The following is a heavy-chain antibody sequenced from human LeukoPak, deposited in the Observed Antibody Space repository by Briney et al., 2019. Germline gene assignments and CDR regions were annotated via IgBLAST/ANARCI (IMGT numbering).Heavy chain of an antibody. D-gene: IGHD6-13*01. CDR2: ISPAGGTT. CDR3: TKVRSGSSSWALRVFDY. J-gene: IGHJ4*02. V-gene: IGHV3-23*01. CDR1: GFTFSSEA. Sequence: PGGSLRLSCAVSGFTFSSEAMGWVRQLPGGGLEWVSTISPAGGTTYYAESMKGRFTISRDKSKSTLYLQMNSLRVEDTAVYYCTKVRSGSSSWALRVFDYWGQGALVTVSS.